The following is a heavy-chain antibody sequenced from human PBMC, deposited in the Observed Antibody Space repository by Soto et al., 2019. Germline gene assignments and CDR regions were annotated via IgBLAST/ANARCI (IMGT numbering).Heavy chain of an antibody. Sequence: SSETLSLTCTVSGGSISSGDYYWSWIRQPPGKGLEWIGYIYYSGSTYYNPSLKSRVTISVDTSKNQFSLKLSSVTAADTAVYYCARVGAFGATTIDYWGQGTLVTVS. CDR2: IYYSGST. D-gene: IGHD3-10*01. CDR3: ARVGAFGATTIDY. CDR1: GGSISSGDYY. J-gene: IGHJ4*02. V-gene: IGHV4-30-4*01.